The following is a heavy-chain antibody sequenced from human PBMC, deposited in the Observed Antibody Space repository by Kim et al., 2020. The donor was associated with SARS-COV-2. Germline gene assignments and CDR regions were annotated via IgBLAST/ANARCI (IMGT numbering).Heavy chain of an antibody. Sequence: SETLSLTCTVSGGSISSSSYYWGWIRQPPGKGLEWIGSIYYSGSTYYNPSLKSRVTISVDTSKNQFSLKLSSVTAADTAVYYCARQGSSANAFDIWGQGTMVTVSS. CDR3: ARQGSSANAFDI. D-gene: IGHD6-25*01. V-gene: IGHV4-39*01. CDR2: IYYSGST. J-gene: IGHJ3*02. CDR1: GGSISSSSYY.